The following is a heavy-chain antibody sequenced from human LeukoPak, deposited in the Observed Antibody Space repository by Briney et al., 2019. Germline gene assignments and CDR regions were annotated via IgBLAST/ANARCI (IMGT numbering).Heavy chain of an antibody. J-gene: IGHJ6*02. CDR2: ISSSSSYI. CDR3: VRDSRANHGMDV. Sequence: GGSLRLSCAASGFTFSSYSMNWVRQAPGKGLEWVSSISSSSSYIYYADSVKGRFTISRDNAKNSLYLQMNSLRAEDTAVYYWVRDSRANHGMDVWGQGTTVTFPS. V-gene: IGHV3-21*01. D-gene: IGHD1-14*01. CDR1: GFTFSSYS.